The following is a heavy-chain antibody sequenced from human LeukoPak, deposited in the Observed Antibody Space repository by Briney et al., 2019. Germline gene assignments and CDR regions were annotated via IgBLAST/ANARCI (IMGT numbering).Heavy chain of an antibody. CDR1: GGSLSGYY. Sequence: PSETLSLTCAVYGGSLSGYYWSWIRQPPGKGLEWIGEINHSGSTNYNPSLKSRVTISVDTSKNQFSLKLSSVTAADTAVYYCARGGGYSYGYIDYWGQGTLVTVSS. V-gene: IGHV4-34*01. CDR3: ARGGGYSYGYIDY. CDR2: INHSGST. D-gene: IGHD5-18*01. J-gene: IGHJ4*02.